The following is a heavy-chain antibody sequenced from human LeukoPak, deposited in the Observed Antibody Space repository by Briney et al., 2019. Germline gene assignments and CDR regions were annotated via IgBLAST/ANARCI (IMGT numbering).Heavy chain of an antibody. Sequence: GGSLRLSCAASGFTFSSYTMNRVRQAPGKGLEWVSSISSGSSYIYYADSVKGRFTISRDNAKNSLYLQMNSLRGEDTSVYYCASALQEITGDYYYGMDVWGQGTTVTVSS. J-gene: IGHJ6*02. V-gene: IGHV3-21*01. D-gene: IGHD4-11*01. CDR2: ISSGSSYI. CDR1: GFTFSSYT. CDR3: ASALQEITGDYYYGMDV.